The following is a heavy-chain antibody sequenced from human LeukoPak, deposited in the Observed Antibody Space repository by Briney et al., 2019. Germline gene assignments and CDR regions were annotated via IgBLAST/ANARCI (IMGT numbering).Heavy chain of an antibody. Sequence: GASVKVSCKASGYTFTGYYMHWVRQAPGQGLEWMGWINPNSGGTNYAQKFQGRVTMTRDTSISTAYMELSRLRSDDTAVYYCARGGAYYYDSSGYYPELPWGQGTLVTVSS. CDR3: ARGGAYYYDSSGYYPELP. CDR2: INPNSGGT. J-gene: IGHJ4*02. D-gene: IGHD3-22*01. V-gene: IGHV1-2*02. CDR1: GYTFTGYY.